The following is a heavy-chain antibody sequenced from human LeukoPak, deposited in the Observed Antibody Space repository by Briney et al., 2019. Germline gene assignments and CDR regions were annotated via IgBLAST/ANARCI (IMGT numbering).Heavy chain of an antibody. D-gene: IGHD6-19*01. J-gene: IGHJ5*02. CDR3: ARVWGQWRFDWFDP. CDR2: ISYSGST. V-gene: IGHV4-31*03. Sequence: PSETLSLTCTVSGGSISSGDYYWSWIRQHPGKGLEWIGYISYSGSTYYNPSLKSRVTMSVDTSKNQFSLKLSSVTAADTAVYCCARVWGQWRFDWFDPWGQGTLVTVSS. CDR1: GGSISSGDYY.